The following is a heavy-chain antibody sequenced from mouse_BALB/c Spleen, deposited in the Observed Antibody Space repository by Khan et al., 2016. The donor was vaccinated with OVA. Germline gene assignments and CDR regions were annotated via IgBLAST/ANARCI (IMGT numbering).Heavy chain of an antibody. Sequence: EVELVESGPGLVKPSQSLSLTCTVTGYSFTSDYAWNWIRQFPGNKLEWMGYISSSGSTNYNPALKSRISITRDTSKNQFFLQLNSVTTEDTAKYCCARDGSNYNYAMDYWGQGTSVTVSS. CDR2: ISSSGST. V-gene: IGHV3-2*02. CDR3: ARDGSNYNYAMDY. D-gene: IGHD2-3*01. CDR1: GYSFTSDYA. J-gene: IGHJ4*01.